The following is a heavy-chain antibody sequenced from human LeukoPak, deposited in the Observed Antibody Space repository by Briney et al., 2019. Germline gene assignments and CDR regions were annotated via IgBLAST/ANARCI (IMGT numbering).Heavy chain of an antibody. CDR2: IYHSGST. J-gene: IGHJ4*02. D-gene: IGHD2-2*01. V-gene: IGHV4-4*02. CDR1: GGSISSSNW. Sequence: PSETLSLTCAVSGGSISSSNWWSWVRQPPGKGLEWIGEIYHSGSTNYNPSLKSRVTISVDKSKNQFSLKLSSVTAADTAVYYCARRLYCSSTSCYRPGGSFDYWGQGTLVTVSS. CDR3: ARRLYCSSTSCYRPGGSFDY.